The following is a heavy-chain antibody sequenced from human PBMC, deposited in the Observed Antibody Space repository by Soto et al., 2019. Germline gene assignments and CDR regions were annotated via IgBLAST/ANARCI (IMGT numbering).Heavy chain of an antibody. CDR1: GGSISSGGYY. CDR3: ARVRYCSGGSCYPRFDP. Sequence: QVQLQESGPGLVKPSQTLSLTCTVSGGSISSGGYYWSWIRQHPGKGLEWIGYIYYSGSTYYNPSLKSRVTTSVDTSKNQFSLKLSSVTAADTAVYYCARVRYCSGGSCYPRFDPWGQGTLVTVSS. CDR2: IYYSGST. V-gene: IGHV4-31*03. D-gene: IGHD2-15*01. J-gene: IGHJ5*02.